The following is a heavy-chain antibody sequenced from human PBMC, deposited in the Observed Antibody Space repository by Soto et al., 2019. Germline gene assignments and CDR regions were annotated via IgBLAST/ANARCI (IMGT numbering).Heavy chain of an antibody. CDR1: GGTFSSYA. CDR3: ARSVAVPGAHIDY. CDR2: IIPIFGTA. D-gene: IGHD6-19*01. V-gene: IGHV1-69*06. J-gene: IGHJ4*02. Sequence: SVKVSCKASGGTFSSYAISWVRQAPGQGLEWMGGIIPIFGTANYAQKFQGRVTITADKSTSTAYMELSSLRSEDTAVYYCARSVAVPGAHIDYWGQGTQVTVSS.